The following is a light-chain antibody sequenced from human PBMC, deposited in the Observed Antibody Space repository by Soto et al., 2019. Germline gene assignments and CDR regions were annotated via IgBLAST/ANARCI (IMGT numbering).Light chain of an antibody. Sequence: EIVLTQSPGLLSLSPGERATLSGRASQSVSNDFLAWYQQKPGQAPRLLIYGASTRATDVPDRFSGSGSGAEFTLTISRLEREAFAVYYCQQYGSSPPRTFGQGTKVE. V-gene: IGKV3-20*01. CDR3: QQYGSSPPRT. CDR2: GAS. J-gene: IGKJ1*01. CDR1: QSVSNDF.